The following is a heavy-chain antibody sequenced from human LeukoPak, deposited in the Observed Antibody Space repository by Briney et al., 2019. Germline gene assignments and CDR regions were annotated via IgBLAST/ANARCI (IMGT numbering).Heavy chain of an antibody. V-gene: IGHV1-2*02. CDR1: GYIFTGYY. Sequence: ASVKVSCKASGYIFTGYYMHWVRQAPGQGLEWMGWINPNSGGTNYAQKFQGRVTMTRDTSISTVYMELSRLRSDDTAVYYCARGSQGPYGSGRHGDYWGQGTLVTVSS. D-gene: IGHD3-10*01. CDR2: INPNSGGT. J-gene: IGHJ4*02. CDR3: ARGSQGPYGSGRHGDY.